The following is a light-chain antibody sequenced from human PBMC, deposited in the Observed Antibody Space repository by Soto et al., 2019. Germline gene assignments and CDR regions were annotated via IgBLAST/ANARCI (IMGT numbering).Light chain of an antibody. CDR3: EQDYNWST. J-gene: IGKJ1*01. Sequence: RASQSVWITWSRYKQGPGHAPRLYVEGGSTRATGSPARFSGSGSGTEFTLTSISLQSEDFSVYYREQDYNWSTFGQGTKVDI. CDR2: GGS. CDR1: QSVWIT. V-gene: IGKV3-15*01.